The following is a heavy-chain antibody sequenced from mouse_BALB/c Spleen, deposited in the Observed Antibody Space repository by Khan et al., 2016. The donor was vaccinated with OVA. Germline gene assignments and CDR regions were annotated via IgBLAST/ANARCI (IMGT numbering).Heavy chain of an antibody. D-gene: IGHD1-1*02. J-gene: IGHJ4*01. CDR2: IWGGGRT. CDR3: AKQIWSPYYGMDY. CDR1: GFSLTDYG. V-gene: IGHV2-6-5*01. Sequence: QVQLKQSGPGLVAPSQSLSITCTVSGFSLTDYGVSWIRQPPGKGLEWLGVIWGGGRTSYNSALKSRLSISKDNSKSQVFLKMNSLQTDDTAMYYCAKQIWSPYYGMDYWGQGTSVTVSS.